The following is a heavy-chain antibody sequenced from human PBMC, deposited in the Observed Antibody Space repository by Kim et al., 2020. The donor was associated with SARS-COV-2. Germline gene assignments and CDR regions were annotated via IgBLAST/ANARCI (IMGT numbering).Heavy chain of an antibody. D-gene: IGHD3-10*01. CDR3: ARFFMVRGVTTSYYFDY. J-gene: IGHJ4*02. Sequence: GESLKISCKGSGYSFTSYWIGWVRQMPGKGLEWMGIIYPGDSDTRYSPSFQGQVTISADKSISTAYLQWSSLKASDTAMYYCARFFMVRGVTTSYYFDYWGQGTLVTVSS. CDR1: GYSFTSYW. V-gene: IGHV5-51*01. CDR2: IYPGDSDT.